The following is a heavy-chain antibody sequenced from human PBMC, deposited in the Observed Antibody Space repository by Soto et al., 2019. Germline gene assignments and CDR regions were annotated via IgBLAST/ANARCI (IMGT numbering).Heavy chain of an antibody. CDR3: VRGPSDHKLRLVEWPYGDY. J-gene: IGHJ4*02. CDR1: GFIVSSNQ. V-gene: IGHV3-53*01. D-gene: IGHD3-3*01. Sequence: LRLSCVASGFIVSSNQMSWVRQAPGKGLEWVSVIYSGHTTYYADSVEDRFTISRDDSKNTLYLQMNSLRVEDTAVYYCVRGPSDHKLRLVEWPYGDYWGQGALVTVSS. CDR2: IYSGHTT.